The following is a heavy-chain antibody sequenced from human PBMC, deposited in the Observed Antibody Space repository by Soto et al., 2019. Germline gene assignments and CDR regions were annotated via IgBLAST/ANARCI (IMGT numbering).Heavy chain of an antibody. CDR1: GFAFSSYG. D-gene: IGHD3-16*01. CDR2: ISYDGANR. J-gene: IGHJ4*02. Sequence: HLGGSLRLSCAASGFAFSSYGMHWVRQAPGKGLEWVALISYDGANRYYADSVKGRFTISRDNSKNTLFLQVNSLRAEDTAVYYCANQNDYVWGSLDYWGQGTLVTVSS. CDR3: ANQNDYVWGSLDY. V-gene: IGHV3-30*18.